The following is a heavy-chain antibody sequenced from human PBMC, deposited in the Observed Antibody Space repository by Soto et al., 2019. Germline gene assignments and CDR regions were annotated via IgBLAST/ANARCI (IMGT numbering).Heavy chain of an antibody. D-gene: IGHD1-20*01. CDR2: IIPIFGTA. CDR3: ARDFSRHNWNHDAFDI. J-gene: IGHJ3*02. Sequence: GASVKVSCKASGGTFSSYAISWVRQAPGQGLEWMGGIIPIFGTANYAQKFQGRVTITADESTSTAYMELSSLRSEDTAVYYCARDFSRHNWNHDAFDIWCQGTMVTVSS. CDR1: GGTFSSYA. V-gene: IGHV1-69*13.